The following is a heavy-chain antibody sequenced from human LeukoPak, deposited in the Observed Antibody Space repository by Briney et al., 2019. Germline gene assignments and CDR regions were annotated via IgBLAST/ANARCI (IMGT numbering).Heavy chain of an antibody. V-gene: IGHV4-31*03. CDR1: GGSISTGGYY. J-gene: IGHJ5*02. CDR3: ARGGFQGSWFDP. CDR2: IYYSGST. Sequence: SETLSLTCTVSGGSISTGGYYWSWIRQHPGKGLEWIGYIYYSGSTHYNPSLKSRVTISVDTSKNQSSLKLNSVSAADTAVYYCARGGFQGSWFDPWGQGTLVTVSS. D-gene: IGHD2-21*01.